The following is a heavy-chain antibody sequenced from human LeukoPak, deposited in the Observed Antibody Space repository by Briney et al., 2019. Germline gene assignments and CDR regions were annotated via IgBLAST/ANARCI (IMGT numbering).Heavy chain of an antibody. CDR1: GVSVSSGTNY. CDR2: IYYSGST. J-gene: IGHJ4*02. D-gene: IGHD5-18*01. Sequence: SETLSLTCTVSGVSVSSGTNYWSCIRQPPGKGLEWIGYIYYSGSTNYNPSLKSRVTISVDTSKNQFSLNLSSVTAADTAVYYCARASGYSYDFDYWGQGTLVTVSS. V-gene: IGHV4-61*01. CDR3: ARASGYSYDFDY.